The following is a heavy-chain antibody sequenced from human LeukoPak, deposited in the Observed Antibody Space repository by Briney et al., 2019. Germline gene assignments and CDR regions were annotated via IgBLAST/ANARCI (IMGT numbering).Heavy chain of an antibody. J-gene: IGHJ4*02. CDR1: GGSISSYY. D-gene: IGHD6-19*01. CDR3: ARDRGSDFDY. CDR2: IYYSGST. Sequence: SETLSLTCTVSGGSISSYYWSWIRQPPGKGLEWIGYIYYSGSTNYNPSLKSRVTISVDTSKNQFSLKLSSVTASDTAVYYCARDRGSDFDYWGQGTLVTVSS. V-gene: IGHV4-59*01.